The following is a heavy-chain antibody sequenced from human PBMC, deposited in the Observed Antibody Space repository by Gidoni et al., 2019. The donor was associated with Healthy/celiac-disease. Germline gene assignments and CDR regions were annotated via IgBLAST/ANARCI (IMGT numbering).Heavy chain of an antibody. CDR1: VGSISSSSYY. V-gene: IGHV4-39*01. J-gene: IGHJ3*02. CDR2: IYYSGST. Sequence: LQLQESGPRLVNPSETLSLTCTVSVGSISSSSYYWGWIRQPPGKGREWIGSIYYSGSTYYNPSLKSRVTISVDTSKNQFSLKLSSVTAADTAVYYCARHSSYSSSPDAFDIWGQGTMVTVSS. D-gene: IGHD6-6*01. CDR3: ARHSSYSSSPDAFDI.